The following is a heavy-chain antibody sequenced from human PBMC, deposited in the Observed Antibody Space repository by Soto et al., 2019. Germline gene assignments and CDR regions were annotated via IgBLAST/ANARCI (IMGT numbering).Heavy chain of an antibody. CDR3: ARFVTGSGIPNDY. J-gene: IGHJ4*02. CDR1: GYTFTSYD. CDR2: MNPNSGNT. Sequence: GASVKVSCEASGYTFTSYDINCVRQATGQGLEWMGWMNPNSGNTGYAQKFQGRVTMTRNTSISTAYMELSSLRSEDTAVYYCARFVTGSGIPNDYWGQGTLVTVSS. V-gene: IGHV1-8*01. D-gene: IGHD3-10*01.